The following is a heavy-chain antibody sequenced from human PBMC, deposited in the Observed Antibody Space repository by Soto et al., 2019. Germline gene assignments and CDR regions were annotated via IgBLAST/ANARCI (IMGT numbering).Heavy chain of an antibody. D-gene: IGHD6-13*01. CDR3: AREIPPPPRSWYGEYYYGMDV. CDR2: ISYDGSNK. V-gene: IGHV3-30-3*01. Sequence: PGGSLRLSCAASGFTFSSYAMHWVRQAPGKGLEWVAVISYDGSNKYYADSVRGRFTISRDNSKNTLYLQMNSLRAEDTAVYYCAREIPPPPRSWYGEYYYGMDVWGQGTTVTVSS. J-gene: IGHJ6*02. CDR1: GFTFSSYA.